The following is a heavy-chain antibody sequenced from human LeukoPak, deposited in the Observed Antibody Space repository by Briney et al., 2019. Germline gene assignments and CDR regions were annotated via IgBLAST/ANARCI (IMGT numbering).Heavy chain of an antibody. D-gene: IGHD4-17*01. CDR1: GFTFSSYR. CDR3: ARNKINTVTTGWYFDL. Sequence: GGSLRLSCAASGFTFSSYRMNWVRQAPGKGLEWVSFVSIGGSFIYYADSVKGRFTISRDDAKNSLYLQMNSLTAEDTAEYYCARNKINTVTTGWYFDLWGRGTLVSVSS. V-gene: IGHV3-21*01. J-gene: IGHJ2*01. CDR2: VSIGGSFI.